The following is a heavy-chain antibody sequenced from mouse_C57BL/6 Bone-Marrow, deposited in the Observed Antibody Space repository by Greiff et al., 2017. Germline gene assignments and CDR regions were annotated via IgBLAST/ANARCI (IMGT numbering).Heavy chain of an antibody. J-gene: IGHJ3*01. V-gene: IGHV5-4*01. CDR2: ISDGGSYT. CDR3: ARDRAYYYGSSGFAY. CDR1: GFTFSSYA. D-gene: IGHD1-1*01. Sequence: EVQRVESGGGLVKPGGSLKLSCAASGFTFSSYAMSWVRQTPDKRLEWVATISDGGSYTYYPDNVKGRFTLSRDNAKNNLYLQMSHLKSEDTAMYYCARDRAYYYGSSGFAYWGQGTLVTVSA.